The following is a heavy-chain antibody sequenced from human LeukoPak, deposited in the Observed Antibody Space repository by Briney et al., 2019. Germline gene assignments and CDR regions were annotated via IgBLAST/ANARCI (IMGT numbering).Heavy chain of an antibody. CDR2: IYHSGST. Sequence: SETLSLTCTVSGGSISSGGYYWSWIRQPPGKALEWIGYIYHSGSTYCNPSLKSRVTISVDTSKNQFSLKLSSVTAADTAVYYCATTTYYSYDAFDIWGQGTMVTVSS. D-gene: IGHD3-10*01. CDR3: ATTTYYSYDAFDI. J-gene: IGHJ3*02. CDR1: GGSISSGGYY. V-gene: IGHV4-30-2*02.